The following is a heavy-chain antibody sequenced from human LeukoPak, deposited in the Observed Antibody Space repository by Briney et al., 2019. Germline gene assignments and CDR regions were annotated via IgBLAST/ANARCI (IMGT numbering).Heavy chain of an antibody. CDR1: GFTFSSYS. CDR3: ARGGPIAVAGTFFDY. V-gene: IGHV3-21*01. Sequence: GGSLRLSCAASGFTFSSYSMNWVRQAPGKGLEWVSSISSSSSYIYYADSVKGRSTISRDNAKNSLYLQMNSLRAEDTAVYYCARGGPIAVAGTFFDYWGQGTLVTVSS. J-gene: IGHJ4*02. CDR2: ISSSSSYI. D-gene: IGHD6-19*01.